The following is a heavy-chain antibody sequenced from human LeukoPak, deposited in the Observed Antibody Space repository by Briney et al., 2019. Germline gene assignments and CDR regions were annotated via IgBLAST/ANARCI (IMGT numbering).Heavy chain of an antibody. CDR1: GGSISSYY. CDR3: ARGPTTVSRRLDY. Sequence: PSETLSLTCTVSGGSISSYYWSWIRQPPGKGLEWIGYISYSGSTNYNPSLKSRVTISVDTSKDQFSLKLSSVTAADTAVYYCARGPTTVSRRLDYWGQGTLVTVSS. D-gene: IGHD4-17*01. CDR2: ISYSGST. V-gene: IGHV4-59*01. J-gene: IGHJ4*02.